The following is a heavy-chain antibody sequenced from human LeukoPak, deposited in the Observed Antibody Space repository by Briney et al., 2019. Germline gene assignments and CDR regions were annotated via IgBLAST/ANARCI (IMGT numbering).Heavy chain of an antibody. J-gene: IGHJ6*03. V-gene: IGHV1-2*02. Sequence: ASAKVSCKASGYTFTGYYMHWVRQAPGQGLEWMGWINPNSGGTNYAQKFQGRVTMTRDTSISTAYMELSRLRSDDTAVYYCARGGDCSSTSCSYWGYYYYYMDVWGKGTTVTVSS. D-gene: IGHD2-2*01. CDR2: INPNSGGT. CDR1: GYTFTGYY. CDR3: ARGGDCSSTSCSYWGYYYYYMDV.